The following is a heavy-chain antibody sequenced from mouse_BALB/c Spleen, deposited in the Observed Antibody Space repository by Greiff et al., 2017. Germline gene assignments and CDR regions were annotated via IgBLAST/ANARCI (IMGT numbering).Heavy chain of an antibody. V-gene: IGHV1S29*02. CDR3: ARNYYGSSYVGDY. CDR1: GYTFTDYN. Sequence: EVKLVESGPELVKPGASVKISCKASGYTFTDYNMHWVKQSHGKSLEWIGYIYPYNGGTGYNQKFKSKATLTVDNSSSTAYMELRSLTSEDSAVYYCARNYYGSSYVGDYWGQGTTLTVSS. J-gene: IGHJ2*01. CDR2: IYPYNGGT. D-gene: IGHD1-1*01.